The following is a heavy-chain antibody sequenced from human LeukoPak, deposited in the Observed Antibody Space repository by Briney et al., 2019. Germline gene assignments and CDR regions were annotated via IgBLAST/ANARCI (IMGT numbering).Heavy chain of an antibody. CDR1: GFTFSSFG. D-gene: IGHD6-13*01. Sequence: PGGSLRLSCAASGFTFSSFGMHWVRQAPGEGLEWVAFIRYDGSNKYYADPVKGRFTIHRDNSKNTLSLQMNSLRAGDTALYYCAKTPDSSRGGFDYWGQGSLVTVSS. V-gene: IGHV3-30*02. CDR2: IRYDGSNK. CDR3: AKTPDSSRGGFDY. J-gene: IGHJ4*02.